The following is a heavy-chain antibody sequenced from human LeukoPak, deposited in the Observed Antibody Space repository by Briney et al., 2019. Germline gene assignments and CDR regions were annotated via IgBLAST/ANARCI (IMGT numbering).Heavy chain of an antibody. V-gene: IGHV3-21*01. Sequence: GGSLRLSCAASGFTFSSYSMNWVRQAPGKGLEWVSSISSSSSYIYYADSVKGRFTISRDNAKNSLYLQMNSLRAEDTAVYYCARDQPGAAAGTLWGQGTLVTVSS. CDR3: ARDQPGAAAGTL. D-gene: IGHD6-13*01. CDR1: GFTFSSYS. CDR2: ISSSSSYI. J-gene: IGHJ4*02.